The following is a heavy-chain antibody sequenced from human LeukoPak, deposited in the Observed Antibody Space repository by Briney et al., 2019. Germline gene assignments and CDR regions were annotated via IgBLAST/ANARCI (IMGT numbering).Heavy chain of an antibody. CDR3: AKGSIAVAGTSRFDP. V-gene: IGHV3-23*01. CDR2: ISGNGGST. D-gene: IGHD6-19*01. J-gene: IGHJ5*02. Sequence: GGSLRLSCAASGFTVSSNYMSWVRQAPGKGLEWVSAISGNGGSTFDADSVKGRFTISRDNSKNTLYLQMNSLRAEDTALYYCAKGSIAVAGTSRFDPWGQGTLVTVSS. CDR1: GFTVSSNY.